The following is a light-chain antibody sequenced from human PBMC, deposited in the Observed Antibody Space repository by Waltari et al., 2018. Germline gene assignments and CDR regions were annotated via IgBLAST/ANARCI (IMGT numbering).Light chain of an antibody. CDR2: EGN. J-gene: IGLJ3*02. Sequence: QSALTQPASVSGSYGQSITISCGDVAYFTLVSWYQQQSGKAPKVIIYEGNKRPSGLSDRFSGSKSGNTASLTISGLQADDQADYYCCSYAGGTSWVFGGGTKLTVL. CDR3: CSYAGGTSWV. CDR1: DVAYFTL. V-gene: IGLV2-23*01.